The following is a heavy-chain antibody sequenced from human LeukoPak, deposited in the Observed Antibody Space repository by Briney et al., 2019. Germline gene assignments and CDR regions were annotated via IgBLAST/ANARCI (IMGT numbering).Heavy chain of an antibody. CDR1: GFTFGDYA. J-gene: IGHJ4*02. V-gene: IGHV3-49*03. D-gene: IGHD2-15*01. Sequence: GRSLRLSCTASGFTFGDYAMSWFRQAPGKGLEWVGFIRSKAYGGTTEYAASVKGRFTISRDDSKSIAYLQMNSLKTEDTAVYYSTSDIVVVVAVKSLDYWGQGTLVTVSS. CDR2: IRSKAYGGTT. CDR3: TSDIVVVVAVKSLDY.